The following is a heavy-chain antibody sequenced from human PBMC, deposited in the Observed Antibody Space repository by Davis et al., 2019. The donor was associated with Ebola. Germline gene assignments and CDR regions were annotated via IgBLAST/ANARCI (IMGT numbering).Heavy chain of an antibody. Sequence: ASVTVSCKASESPVTTYYMHWVRQAPGQGLEWMGIINPSGRSTTYAPKFQGRVTMTRDTSTTTVYMELSRLRSEDTAVYYCATESTVLHWGQGTLVIVSS. CDR3: ATESTVLH. V-gene: IGHV1-46*01. J-gene: IGHJ4*02. D-gene: IGHD4-17*01. CDR1: ESPVTTYY. CDR2: INPSGRST.